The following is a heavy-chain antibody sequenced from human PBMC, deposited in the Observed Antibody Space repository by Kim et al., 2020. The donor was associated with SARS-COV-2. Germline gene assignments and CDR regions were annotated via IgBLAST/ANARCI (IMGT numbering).Heavy chain of an antibody. D-gene: IGHD3-9*01. Sequence: SLRLSCTASGFTFGDYAMSWFRQAPGKGLEWVGFIRSKAYGGTTEYAASVKGRFTISRDDSKSIAYLQMNSLKTEDTAVYYCTREHHADYAILTGYGALDYWGQGTLVTVSS. CDR2: IRSKAYGGTT. J-gene: IGHJ4*02. CDR3: TREHHADYAILTGYGALDY. CDR1: GFTFGDYA. V-gene: IGHV3-49*03.